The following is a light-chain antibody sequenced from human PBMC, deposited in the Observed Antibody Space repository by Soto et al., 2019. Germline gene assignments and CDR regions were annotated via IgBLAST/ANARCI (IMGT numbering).Light chain of an antibody. V-gene: IGLV1-44*01. CDR1: RSNVGTNL. CDR2: AHI. Sequence: QSVLTQPPSASGTPGQRVTISCSGRRSNVGTNLVNWYQQLPGTAPKLLIYAHIQRPSGVPDRFSGSTSGTSASLAISGLQSEDEADYYCAVWDDGLNGYVFGAGTQLTVL. J-gene: IGLJ1*01. CDR3: AVWDDGLNGYV.